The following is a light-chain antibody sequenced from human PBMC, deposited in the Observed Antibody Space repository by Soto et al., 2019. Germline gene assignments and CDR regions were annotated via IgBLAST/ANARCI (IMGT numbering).Light chain of an antibody. V-gene: IGLV2-14*01. Sequence: QSALTQPASVSGSPGQSITISCTGTSSDVGGYNYVSWYQQHPGKAPKLVIYEVSNRPSGLSNRFSGSKSGNTASLTISGLQAEDEADYYCSSYTSSSTHFVFGSGTKLTVL. CDR2: EVS. CDR3: SSYTSSSTHFV. CDR1: SSDVGGYNY. J-gene: IGLJ1*01.